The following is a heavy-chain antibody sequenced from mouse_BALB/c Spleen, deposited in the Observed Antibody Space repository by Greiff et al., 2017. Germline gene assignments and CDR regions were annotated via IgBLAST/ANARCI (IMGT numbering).Heavy chain of an antibody. D-gene: IGHD2-10*02. CDR1: GFTFSSYG. CDR3: ARRYAYYAMDY. CDR2: INSNGGST. J-gene: IGHJ4*01. V-gene: IGHV5-6-3*01. Sequence: EVMLVESGGGLVQPGGSRKLSCAASGFTFSSYGMSWVRQTPDKRLELVATINSNGGSTYYPDSVKGRFTISRDNARNILYLQMSSLRSEDTAMYYCARRYAYYAMDYWGQGTSVTVSS.